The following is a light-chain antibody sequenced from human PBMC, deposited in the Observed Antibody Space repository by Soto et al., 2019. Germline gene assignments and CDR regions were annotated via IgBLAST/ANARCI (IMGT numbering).Light chain of an antibody. J-gene: IGLJ2*01. CDR1: SSDVGGHNY. CDR2: EVI. Sequence: QSALTQPPSASGSPGESVTISCTGTSSDVGGHNYVSWYQQHPGKAPKLMIFEVIKRPSGVPDRFSGSKSGNTASLTVSGLQAEDEADYYCTSFAGSNNFVIFGGGTQLTVL. V-gene: IGLV2-8*01. CDR3: TSFAGSNNFVI.